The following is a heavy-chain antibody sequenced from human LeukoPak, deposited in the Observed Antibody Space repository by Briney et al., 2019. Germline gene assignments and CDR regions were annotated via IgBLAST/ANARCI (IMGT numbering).Heavy chain of an antibody. J-gene: IGHJ4*02. D-gene: IGHD5-24*01. CDR1: GFTFSSYG. Sequence: GGSLRLPCAASGFTFSSYGMSWVRQAPGKGLEWVSAISPSRTSTYYADSVKGRFTISRDNSKNTLYLQMKSLRAEDKAVYYCAKDDRWLQFCCWGQGTLVTVSA. CDR3: AKDDRWLQFCC. V-gene: IGHV3-23*01. CDR2: ISPSRTST.